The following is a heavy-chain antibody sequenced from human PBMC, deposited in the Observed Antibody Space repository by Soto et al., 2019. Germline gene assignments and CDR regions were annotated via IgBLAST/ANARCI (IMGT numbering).Heavy chain of an antibody. J-gene: IGHJ4*02. CDR3: ARDHVGGATVDY. Sequence: PGGSLRLSCAASGFPFSDYYMSWIRQAPGKGLEWVSYISSSSSYTNYADSVKGRFTISRDNAKNSLYLQMNSLRAEDTAVYYCARDHVGGATVDYWGQGTLVTVSS. V-gene: IGHV3-11*05. CDR1: GFPFSDYY. CDR2: ISSSSSYT. D-gene: IGHD1-26*01.